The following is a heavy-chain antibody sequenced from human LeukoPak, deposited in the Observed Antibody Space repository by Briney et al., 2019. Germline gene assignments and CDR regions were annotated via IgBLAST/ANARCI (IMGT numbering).Heavy chain of an antibody. D-gene: IGHD3-22*01. CDR3: ARSRSTGMIVVYYFDY. CDR2: ISYDGSNK. Sequence: PGGSLRLSCAASGFTFSSYAMHWVRQAPGKGLEWVAVISYDGSNKYYADSVKGRFTISRDNSKNTLYLQMNSLRAEGTAVYYCARSRSTGMIVVYYFDYWGQGTLVTVSS. V-gene: IGHV3-30*04. CDR1: GFTFSSYA. J-gene: IGHJ4*02.